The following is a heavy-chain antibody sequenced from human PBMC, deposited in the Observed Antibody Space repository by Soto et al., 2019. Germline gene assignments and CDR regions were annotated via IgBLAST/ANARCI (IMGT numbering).Heavy chain of an antibody. D-gene: IGHD6-19*01. CDR3: AEDPGGYSSGWYLY. J-gene: IGHJ4*02. CDR1: GFTFSSYG. Sequence: GGSLRLSCAASGFTFSSYGMHWVRQAPGKGLEWVAVISYDGSNKYYADSVKGRFTISRDNSKNTLYLQMNSLRAEDTAVYYCAEDPGGYSSGWYLYWGQGTPVTLS. V-gene: IGHV3-30*18. CDR2: ISYDGSNK.